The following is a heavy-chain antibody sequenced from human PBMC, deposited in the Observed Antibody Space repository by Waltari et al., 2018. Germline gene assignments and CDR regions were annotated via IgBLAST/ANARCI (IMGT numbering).Heavy chain of an antibody. CDR2: VKHPGNT. D-gene: IGHD3-3*01. Sequence: QVQLQQWGAGLLKPSETLSLTCSVSGASFSAYYWGWVRHVQGKGLEWIGQVKHPGNTNYNPSLQSRVAISIDTTSKQFSLKVFSVTAADTGLYFCTRGGNYDFWSHSPFVDPWGQGTQVIVSS. V-gene: IGHV4-34*01. CDR1: GASFSAYY. CDR3: TRGGNYDFWSHSPFVDP. J-gene: IGHJ5*02.